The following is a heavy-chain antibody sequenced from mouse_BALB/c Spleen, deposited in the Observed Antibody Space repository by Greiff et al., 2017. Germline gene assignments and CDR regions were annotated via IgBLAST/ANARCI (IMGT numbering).Heavy chain of an antibody. CDR1: GFTFSDYY. CDR3: ARHYYDYDGGFAY. CDR2: ISSGGSYT. V-gene: IGHV5-4*02. J-gene: IGHJ3*01. Sequence: EVLLVESGGGLVKPGGSLKLSCAASGFTFSDYYMYWVRQTPEKRLEWVATISSGGSYTYYPDSVKGRFTISRDNAKNTLYLQMSSLKSEDTAMYYCARHYYDYDGGFAYWGQGTLGTVSA. D-gene: IGHD2-4*01.